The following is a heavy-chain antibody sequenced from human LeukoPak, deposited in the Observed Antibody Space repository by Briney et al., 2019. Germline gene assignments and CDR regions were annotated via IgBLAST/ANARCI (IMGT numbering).Heavy chain of an antibody. CDR3: AGNVYGAGYYYYMDV. Sequence: SVKVSCKASGGTFSSYAISWVRQAPGQGLEWLGGIIPIFGTANYAQKFQGRVTITADESTSTAYMELSSLRSEDTAVYYCAGNVYGAGYYYYMDVWGKGTTVTVSS. CDR2: IIPIFGTA. J-gene: IGHJ6*03. D-gene: IGHD4-17*01. CDR1: GGTFSSYA. V-gene: IGHV1-69*13.